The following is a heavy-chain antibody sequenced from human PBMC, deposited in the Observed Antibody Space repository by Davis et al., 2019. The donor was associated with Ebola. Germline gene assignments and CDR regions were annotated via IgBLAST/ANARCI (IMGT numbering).Heavy chain of an antibody. V-gene: IGHV4-59*01. J-gene: IGHJ4*02. CDR3: ARGLVVVAATYFDY. D-gene: IGHD2-15*01. CDR1: GGSISSYY. Sequence: MPSETLSLTCTVSGGSISSYYWSWIRQHPGKGLEWIGYLYYSGNTNYNPSLKSRVTISVDTSKNQFSLKLSSVTAADTAVYYCARGLVVVAATYFDYWGQGTLVTVSS. CDR2: LYYSGNT.